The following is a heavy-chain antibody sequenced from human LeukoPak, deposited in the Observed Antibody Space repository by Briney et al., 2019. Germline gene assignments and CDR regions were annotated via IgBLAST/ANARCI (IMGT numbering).Heavy chain of an antibody. D-gene: IGHD1-7*01. V-gene: IGHV4-59*08. J-gene: IGHJ5*02. CDR2: IYYSGST. Sequence: PSETLSLTCTVSGGSISSYYWSWIRQPPGKGLEWIGYIYYSGSTNYNPSLKSRVTISVDTSKNQFSLKLSSVTAADTAVYYCARQITRQTSWFDPWGQGTLVTVSS. CDR1: GGSISSYY. CDR3: ARQITRQTSWFDP.